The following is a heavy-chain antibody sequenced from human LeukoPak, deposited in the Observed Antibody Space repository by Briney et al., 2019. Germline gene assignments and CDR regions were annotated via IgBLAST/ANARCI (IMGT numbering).Heavy chain of an antibody. V-gene: IGHV1-2*02. Sequence: GASVKVSCKASGYTFTGYYMHWVRQAPGQGLEWMGWINPNSGGTNYAQKFQGRVTMTRDTSISTAYMELSRLRSDDTAVYYCARARGSHSVAQPFDYWGQGTLVTVSS. J-gene: IGHJ4*02. CDR3: ARARGSHSVAQPFDY. D-gene: IGHD1-26*01. CDR2: INPNSGGT. CDR1: GYTFTGYY.